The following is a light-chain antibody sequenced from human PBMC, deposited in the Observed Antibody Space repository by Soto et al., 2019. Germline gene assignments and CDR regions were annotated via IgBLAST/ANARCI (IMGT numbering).Light chain of an antibody. CDR2: EVS. CDR3: SSYAGSLYV. J-gene: IGLJ1*01. V-gene: IGLV2-8*01. Sequence: QSALTQPPSASGSPGQSVTISCTGNSSDVGGYNYVSWYQQHPGKAPKLMIYEVSKRPSGVPDRFSGSKSGNTASLTVSGLQAEVEADYYCSSYAGSLYVFGTGTKLTVL. CDR1: SSDVGGYNY.